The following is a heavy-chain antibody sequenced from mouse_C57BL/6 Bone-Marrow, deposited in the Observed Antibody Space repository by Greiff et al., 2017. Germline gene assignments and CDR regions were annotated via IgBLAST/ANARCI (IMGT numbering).Heavy chain of an antibody. V-gene: IGHV1-15*01. D-gene: IGHD2-1*01. CDR3: RSGNYGGFDY. CDR2: IDPETGGT. CDR1: GYTFTDYE. Sequence: QVQLQQSGAELVRPGASVTLSCKASGYTFTDYEMHWVKQTPVHGLEWIGAIDPETGGTAYNQKFKGKAILTADKSSSTAYMELRSLTAEASAVYYCRSGNYGGFDYWGQGPSVTVSS. J-gene: IGHJ4*01.